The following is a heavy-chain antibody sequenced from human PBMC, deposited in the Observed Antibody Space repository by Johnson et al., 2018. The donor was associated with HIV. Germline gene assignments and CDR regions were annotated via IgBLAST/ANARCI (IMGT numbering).Heavy chain of an antibody. J-gene: IGHJ3*02. V-gene: IGHV3-11*01. CDR1: GFTFSDYY. Sequence: QVQVVESGGGLVKPGGSLRLSCAASGFTFSDYYMSWIRQAPGKGLEWVSYISSSGSTIYYADSVKGRFTISRDNAKNTLYLQMNSLRAEDTAVYYCAKEAVATSHAFDIWGQGTMVTVSS. CDR2: ISSSGSTI. CDR3: AKEAVATSHAFDI. D-gene: IGHD5-12*01.